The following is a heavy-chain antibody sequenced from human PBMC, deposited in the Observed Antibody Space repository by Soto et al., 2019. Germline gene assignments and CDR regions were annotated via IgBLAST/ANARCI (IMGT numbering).Heavy chain of an antibody. Sequence: LRLSCAASGFTFSSYGMHWVRQAPGKGLEWVAVIWYDGSNKYYADSVKGRFTISRDNSKNTLYLQMNSLRAEDTAVYYCAREVSSSSWYTTQVSWFDPWGQGTLVTVSS. CDR2: IWYDGSNK. CDR3: AREVSSSSWYTTQVSWFDP. V-gene: IGHV3-33*01. D-gene: IGHD6-13*01. J-gene: IGHJ5*02. CDR1: GFTFSSYG.